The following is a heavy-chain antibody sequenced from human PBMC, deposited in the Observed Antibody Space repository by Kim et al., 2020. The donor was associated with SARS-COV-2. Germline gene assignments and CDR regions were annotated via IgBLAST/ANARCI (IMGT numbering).Heavy chain of an antibody. Sequence: SSIVYYGDAGKGRLPISIDNAKNSLYLQMNSLRDEDTAVYYCARGGGIDYWGQGTLVTVSS. D-gene: IGHD3-16*01. V-gene: IGHV3-48*02. CDR3: ARGGGIDY. CDR2: SSIV. J-gene: IGHJ4*02.